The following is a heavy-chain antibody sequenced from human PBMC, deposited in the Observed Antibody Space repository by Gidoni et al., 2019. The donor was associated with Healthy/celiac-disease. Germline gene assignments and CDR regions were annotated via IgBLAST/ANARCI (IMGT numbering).Heavy chain of an antibody. V-gene: IGHV3-23*01. CDR2: ISGSGGST. D-gene: IGHD3-22*01. J-gene: IGHJ4*02. Sequence: EVQLLESGGGLVQPGGSLRLSCAASGFTFSSYAMSWVRQAPGKGLEWVSAISGSGGSTYYADSVKGRFTISRDNSKNTLYLQMNSLRAEDTAVYYCAKDLHYYDSSGFPFDYWGQGTLVTVSS. CDR3: AKDLHYYDSSGFPFDY. CDR1: GFTFSSYA.